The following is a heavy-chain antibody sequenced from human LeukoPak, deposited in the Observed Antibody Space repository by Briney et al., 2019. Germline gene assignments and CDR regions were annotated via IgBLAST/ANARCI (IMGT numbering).Heavy chain of an antibody. V-gene: IGHV3-53*01. D-gene: IGHD6-19*01. CDR2: IYSGGST. CDR3: ARSPQWPDPFDY. J-gene: IGHJ4*02. Sequence: GGSLRLSCAASGFTVSSNYMSWVRQAPGKGLEWVSVIYSGGSTYYADSVKGRFTISRDNSKNTLYLQMNSLRAEDTAVYYCARSPQWPDPFDYWGQGTLVTVSS. CDR1: GFTVSSNY.